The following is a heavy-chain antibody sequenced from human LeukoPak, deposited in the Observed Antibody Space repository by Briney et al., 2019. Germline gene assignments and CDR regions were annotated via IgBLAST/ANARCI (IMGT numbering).Heavy chain of an antibody. J-gene: IGHJ4*02. D-gene: IGHD3-3*01. CDR3: ARTITIFGALGYFDY. Sequence: SETLSLTCTVSGTSISSGAYSWSWVRQHPGKGLEWLAYIYYSGNTYYNPSLKRRVTISVDTSKNQFSLKLSSVTAADTAVYYCARTITIFGALGYFDYWGQGTLVTVSS. CDR1: GTSISSGAYS. V-gene: IGHV4-31*03. CDR2: IYYSGNT.